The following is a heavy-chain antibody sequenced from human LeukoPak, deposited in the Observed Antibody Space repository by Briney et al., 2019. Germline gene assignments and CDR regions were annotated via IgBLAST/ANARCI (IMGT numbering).Heavy chain of an antibody. CDR2: ISPSGKTI. CDR3: VRDGPTDVGGPRAFDI. V-gene: IGHV3-11*04. CDR1: GFTFRAYY. Sequence: PGGSLRLSCAASGFTFRAYYMTWIRQAPGKGLEWVSYISPSGKTIYYADSVKGRFTISRDNARNSLYLQMNSLRAEDTAVYFCVRDGPTDVGGPRAFDIWGQGTMVTVSS. J-gene: IGHJ3*02. D-gene: IGHD3-16*01.